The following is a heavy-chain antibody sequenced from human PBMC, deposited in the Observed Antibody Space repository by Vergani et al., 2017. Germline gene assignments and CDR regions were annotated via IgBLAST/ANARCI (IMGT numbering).Heavy chain of an antibody. CDR1: GGSISSYY. CDR3: ARNVPGIQLWQAFDI. J-gene: IGHJ3*02. D-gene: IGHD5-18*01. CDR2: IYYSGST. Sequence: VQLQESGPGLVKPSETLSLTCTVSGGSISSYYWSWIRQPPGKGLEWIGYIYYSGSTNYNPSLKSRVTISVDTSKNQFSLKLSSVTAADTAVYYCARNVPGIQLWQAFDIWGQGTMVTVSS. V-gene: IGHV4-59*01.